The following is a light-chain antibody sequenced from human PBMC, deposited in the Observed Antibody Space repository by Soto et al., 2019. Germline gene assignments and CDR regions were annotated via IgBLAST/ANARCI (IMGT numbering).Light chain of an antibody. CDR3: QQYNNWPLT. CDR1: QSVSSN. CDR2: GAS. V-gene: IGKV3-15*01. J-gene: IGKJ4*01. Sequence: EIVMTQSPATLSVSPGERATLSCRASQSVSSNLAWFLEIPGQAPRLLIYGASTRATGIPARFSGSGSGTEFTLTISSLQSEDFAVYYCQQYNNWPLTFGGGTKVEIK.